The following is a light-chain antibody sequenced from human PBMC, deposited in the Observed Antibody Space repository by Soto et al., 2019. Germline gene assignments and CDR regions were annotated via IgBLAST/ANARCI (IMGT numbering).Light chain of an antibody. CDR2: GSS. CDR3: QRYGRSQWT. CDR1: QSVSSSY. J-gene: IGKJ1*01. Sequence: EIVLTQSPGTLSLSPGERATLSCRASQSVSSSYLAWYQQKPGQAPRLLIYGSSTRAPGTPDRFSARGSGTDFTLTINTLEPEDFAVYFCQRYGRSQWTFGQGTKVDIK. V-gene: IGKV3-20*01.